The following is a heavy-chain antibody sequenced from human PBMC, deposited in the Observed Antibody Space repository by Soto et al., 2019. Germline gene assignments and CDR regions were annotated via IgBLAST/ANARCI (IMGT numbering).Heavy chain of an antibody. D-gene: IGHD3-3*01. CDR2: IYYSGST. V-gene: IGHV4-59*01. CDR1: GGSISSCY. J-gene: IGHJ4*02. CDR3: ARDPGEGFGVVTFFDY. Sequence: SETLSLTCTVSGGSISSCYWSWIRQPPGKGLEWIGYIYYSGSTNYNPSLKSRVTISVDTSKNQFSLKLSSVTAADTAVYYCARDPGEGFGVVTFFDYWGQGTLVTVSS.